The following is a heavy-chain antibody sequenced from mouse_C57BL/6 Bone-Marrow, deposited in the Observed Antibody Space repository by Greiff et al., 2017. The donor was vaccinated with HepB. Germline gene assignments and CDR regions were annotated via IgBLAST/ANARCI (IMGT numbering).Heavy chain of an antibody. J-gene: IGHJ2*01. CDR2: IYPGDGDT. Sequence: LQESGPELVKPGASVKISCKASGYAFSSSWMNWVKQRPGKGLEWIGRIYPGDGDTNYNGKFKGKATLTADKSSSTAYMQLSSLTSEDSAVYFCAREAMYYFDYWGQGTTLTVSS. V-gene: IGHV1-82*01. D-gene: IGHD3-2*02. CDR3: AREAMYYFDY. CDR1: GYAFSSSW.